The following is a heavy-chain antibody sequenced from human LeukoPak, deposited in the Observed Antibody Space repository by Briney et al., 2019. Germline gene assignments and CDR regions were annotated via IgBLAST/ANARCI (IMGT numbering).Heavy chain of an antibody. CDR2: FYTSGST. CDR1: GGSISSGYYY. V-gene: IGHV4-61*02. Sequence: SQTLSLTCTVSGGSISSGYYYWSWIRQPAGKGLEWIGRFYTSGSTNYNPSLKSRVTISVDTSKNQFSLKLSSVTAADTAVYYCARLFRGHASGYYYDSRSGRANDYWGQGTLVTVSS. CDR3: ARLFRGHASGYYYDSRSGRANDY. D-gene: IGHD3-22*01. J-gene: IGHJ4*02.